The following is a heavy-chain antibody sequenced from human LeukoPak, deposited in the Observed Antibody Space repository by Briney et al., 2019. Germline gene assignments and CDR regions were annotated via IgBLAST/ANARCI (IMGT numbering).Heavy chain of an antibody. V-gene: IGHV3-7*03. CDR1: GFTFSSYW. D-gene: IGHD3-10*01. Sequence: GGSLRLSCAASGFTFSSYWMSWVRQAPGKGLEWVANIKQDGSEKYNVDSVKGRFTISRDNAKNSLYLQMNSLRAEDTAVYYCARDRITMVRGLLTYFDYWGQGTLVTVSS. CDR3: ARDRITMVRGLLTYFDY. J-gene: IGHJ4*02. CDR2: IKQDGSEK.